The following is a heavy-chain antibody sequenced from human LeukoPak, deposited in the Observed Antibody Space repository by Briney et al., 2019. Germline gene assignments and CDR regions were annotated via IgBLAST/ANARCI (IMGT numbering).Heavy chain of an antibody. V-gene: IGHV4-61*02. CDR3: ARDNYYYDSSGYPLDY. CDR2: IYTSGST. CDR1: GGSVSTGSYY. Sequence: SETLSLTCTVSGGSVSTGSYYWSWIRQPAGKGLEWIGRIYTSGSTNYNPSLKSRVAISVDTSKNQFSLKLSSVTAADTAVYYCARDNYYYDSSGYPLDYWGQGTLVTVSS. D-gene: IGHD3-22*01. J-gene: IGHJ4*02.